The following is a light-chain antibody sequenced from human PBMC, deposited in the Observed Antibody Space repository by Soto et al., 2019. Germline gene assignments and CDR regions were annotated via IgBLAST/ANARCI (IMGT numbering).Light chain of an antibody. CDR1: QSVSGY. Sequence: EIVLTQSPDTLSLSPGERATLSCRASQSVSGYLGWYQQKPGQAPRLLIYDASNRAYGVPARFRGSGSGTEFTLTINSLQSEDFAVYYCQRYNNWPLTFGGGTKVENK. CDR2: DAS. V-gene: IGKV3-11*01. CDR3: QRYNNWPLT. J-gene: IGKJ4*01.